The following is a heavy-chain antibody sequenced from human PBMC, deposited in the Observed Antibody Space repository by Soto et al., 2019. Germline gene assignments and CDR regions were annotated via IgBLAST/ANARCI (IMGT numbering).Heavy chain of an antibody. CDR1: GGSINSGRSS. CDR3: VRESTTSGPNWFDT. V-gene: IGHV4-30-2*06. D-gene: IGHD1-1*01. Sequence: QLVLQESGSGLVRPSQTLSLTCSVSGGSINSGRSSWNWIRQSPGKGLEWIAYIYHSGSTYYNPSLKSRVTISVDRSENQFSLKLTSVIAADTAVYYCVRESTTSGPNWFDTWGPGILVTVSS. J-gene: IGHJ5*02. CDR2: IYHSGST.